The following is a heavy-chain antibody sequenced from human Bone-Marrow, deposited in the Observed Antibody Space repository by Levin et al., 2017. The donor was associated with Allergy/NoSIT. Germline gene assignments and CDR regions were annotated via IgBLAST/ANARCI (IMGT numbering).Heavy chain of an antibody. D-gene: IGHD5-24*01. CDR2: IYPGDSDT. J-gene: IGHJ4*02. CDR3: ARRGGSNPDY. Sequence: ASVKVSCKGSGYSFSTYWIGWVRQMPGKGLEWMGIIYPGDSDTKYSPSFQGQVTISADKSINTAYLQWSSLNASDTAMYYCARRGGSNPDYWGQGTLVTVSS. CDR1: GYSFSTYW. V-gene: IGHV5-51*01.